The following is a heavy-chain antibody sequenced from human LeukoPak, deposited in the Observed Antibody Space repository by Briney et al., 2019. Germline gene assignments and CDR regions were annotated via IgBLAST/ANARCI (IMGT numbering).Heavy chain of an antibody. CDR3: TAITAAGQRGSSFDH. D-gene: IGHD6-13*01. CDR1: GYTLTEFS. Sequence: ASVKVSCKVSGYTLTEFSIHWVRRVPGKGLEWMGGFDPEDGETIYAQKFQGRVTMTEDTSSDTAYMELSSLRSDDTAVYFCTAITAAGQRGSSFDHWGQGTLVTVSS. CDR2: FDPEDGET. V-gene: IGHV1-24*01. J-gene: IGHJ4*02.